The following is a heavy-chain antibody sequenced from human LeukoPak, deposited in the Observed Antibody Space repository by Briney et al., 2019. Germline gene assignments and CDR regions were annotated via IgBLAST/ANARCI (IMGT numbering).Heavy chain of an antibody. V-gene: IGHV3-33*06. CDR3: AKDSAALTRGYMDV. J-gene: IGHJ6*03. CDR2: IWYDGSNK. CDR1: GFTFSTYG. Sequence: GRTLRLSCAASGFTFSTYGMHWVRQAPGKGLEGVAVIWYDGSNKYYADSVKGRFTISRDNSKNTLYLQMNSLRAEDTAVYYCAKDSAALTRGYMDVWGKGTTVTVSS. D-gene: IGHD6-25*01.